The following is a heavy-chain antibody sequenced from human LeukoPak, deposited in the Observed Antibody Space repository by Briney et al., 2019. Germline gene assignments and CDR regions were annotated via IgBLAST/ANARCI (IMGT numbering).Heavy chain of an antibody. CDR1: GYTFTSYY. V-gene: IGHV1-46*01. CDR2: INPTGGST. Sequence: ASVKVSCKASGYTFTSYYMHWVRQAPGEGLEWMGLINPTGGSTGYAQKFQGRVTMTRDMSTSTDYMELSSLRSEDTAIYYCARDNSVGDNAWWFDPWGQGTLVTVSS. CDR3: ARDNSVGDNAWWFDP. D-gene: IGHD1-26*01. J-gene: IGHJ5*02.